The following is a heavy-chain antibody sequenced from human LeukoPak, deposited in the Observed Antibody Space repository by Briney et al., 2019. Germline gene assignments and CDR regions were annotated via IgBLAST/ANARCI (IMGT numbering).Heavy chain of an antibody. V-gene: IGHV3-23*01. CDR2: ISGSGGST. D-gene: IGHD3-22*01. CDR3: AKVPPEDYDSSGYSVAEYFQH. J-gene: IGHJ1*01. Sequence: GGSLRLSCAASGFTFSSYAMSWVRQAPGKGLEWVSAISGSGGSTYYADSVKGRFTISRDNSKNTLYLQMNSLRAEDTAVYYCAKVPPEDYDSSGYSVAEYFQHWGQGTLVTVSS. CDR1: GFTFSSYA.